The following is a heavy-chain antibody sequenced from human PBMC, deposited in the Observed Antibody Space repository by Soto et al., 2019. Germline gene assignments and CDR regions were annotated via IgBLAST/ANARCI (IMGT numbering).Heavy chain of an antibody. CDR2: FYYSGST. D-gene: IGHD2-2*01. V-gene: IGHV4-39*01. Sequence: SETLSLTCAVSGGSISSGGYFWSWIRQPPGKGLEWIGTFYYSGSTNYNPSLESRVTISVDTSKNQFSLKVSSVTAADTAVYYCARLGGYCSSTSCYGYYGMDVWGQGTTVTVSS. J-gene: IGHJ6*02. CDR3: ARLGGYCSSTSCYGYYGMDV. CDR1: GGSISSGGYF.